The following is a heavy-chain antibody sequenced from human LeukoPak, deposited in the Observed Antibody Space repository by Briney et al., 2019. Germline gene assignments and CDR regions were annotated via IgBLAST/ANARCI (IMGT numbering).Heavy chain of an antibody. Sequence: PGGALRLSCASSGFTFSSYSMHWVRPAPGKGLAWVAYICSSNSTIYYADSGKGRFTISRDNAKNALYLQMNSLRAEDTAVYYYARSYYYDSSGYQYWGQGTLVTVSS. CDR3: ARSYYYDSSGYQY. V-gene: IGHV3-48*04. D-gene: IGHD3-22*01. CDR1: GFTFSSYS. J-gene: IGHJ4*02. CDR2: ICSSNSTI.